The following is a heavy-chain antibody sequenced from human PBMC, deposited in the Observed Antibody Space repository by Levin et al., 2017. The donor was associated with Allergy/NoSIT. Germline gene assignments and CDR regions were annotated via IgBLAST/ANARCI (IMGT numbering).Heavy chain of an antibody. CDR2: ISSNGGST. CDR3: ARDGGSGSYGLDY. J-gene: IGHJ4*02. Sequence: GGSLRLSCAASGLTFSTYAMHWVRQAPGKGLEYVSAISSNGGSTYYANSVKGRFTISRDNSDNTLYLQMGSLRAEDMAVYYCARDGGSGSYGLDYWGQGTLVTVSS. CDR1: GLTFSTYA. D-gene: IGHD3-10*01. V-gene: IGHV3-64*01.